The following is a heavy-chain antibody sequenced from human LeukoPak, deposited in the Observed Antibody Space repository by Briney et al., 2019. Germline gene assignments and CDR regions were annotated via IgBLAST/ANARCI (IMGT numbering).Heavy chain of an antibody. CDR1: GGSISSGCYC. CDR3: ASTYYGSGSADY. J-gene: IGHJ4*02. Sequence: SQTLSLTCTVSGGSISSGCYCWSWLRPPAGKGLEWIVRIYTSGSTNYNPSLKSRVTISEGTSKNQFSLKLSSVTAADTAVYYCASTYYGSGSADYWGQGTLVTVSS. CDR2: IYTSGST. V-gene: IGHV4-61*02. D-gene: IGHD3-10*01.